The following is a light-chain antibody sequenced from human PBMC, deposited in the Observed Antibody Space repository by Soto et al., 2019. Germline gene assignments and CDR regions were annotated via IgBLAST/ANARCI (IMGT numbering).Light chain of an antibody. CDR3: CSYAGSYNYVV. CDR2: DVS. Sequence: QSALTQPRSVSGSPGQSVTISCTGTSSDVGGYNYVSWYQQHPGKAPKLMIYDVSKRPSGVPDRFSGSKSGNTASLTISGLHAEDEADYYCCSYAGSYNYVVFGGGTKLTVL. J-gene: IGLJ2*01. V-gene: IGLV2-11*01. CDR1: SSDVGGYNY.